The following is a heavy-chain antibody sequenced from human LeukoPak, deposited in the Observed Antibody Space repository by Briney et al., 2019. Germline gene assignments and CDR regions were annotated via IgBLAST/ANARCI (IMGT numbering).Heavy chain of an antibody. CDR1: CGSFSGYY. CDR3: AKSNGYGLIDI. J-gene: IGHJ3*02. CDR2: INHSGST. V-gene: IGHV4-34*01. Sequence: NPSETLSFTCAVYCGSFSGYYWSWIRQPPGKGLEWIGEINHSGSTNYNPSLKSRVTISVDTSKNQFSLKLNSVTAADTAVYYCAKSNGYGLIDIWGQGTMVTVSS. D-gene: IGHD3-22*01.